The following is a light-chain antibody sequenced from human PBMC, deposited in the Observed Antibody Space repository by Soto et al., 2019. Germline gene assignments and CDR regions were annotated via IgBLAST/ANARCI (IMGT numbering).Light chain of an antibody. CDR1: QSISNH. CDR3: QQRGNWPRT. CDR2: DAS. J-gene: IGKJ1*01. Sequence: TQSPSSLSASVEDRVIITCRASQSISNHLNWYQQKPGQAPRLLIYDASNRATGIPGRFSGSGSGTDFTLTISSLEPEDFAVYYCQQRGNWPRTFGQGTKVDIK. V-gene: IGKV3-11*01.